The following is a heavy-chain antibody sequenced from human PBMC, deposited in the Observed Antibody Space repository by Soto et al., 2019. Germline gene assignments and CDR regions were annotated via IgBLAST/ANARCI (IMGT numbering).Heavy chain of an antibody. J-gene: IGHJ3*02. CDR1: GFPFSSYA. Sequence: PGGSLRLSCVASGFPFSSYAMSWVRQTPEKGLEWVSGISGSGGRTYYADSVKGRFTISRDNSNNTLSLQMHSLRVEDTAVYFCAHGGYYSLFDIWGQGTMVTVSS. V-gene: IGHV3-23*01. CDR3: AHGGYYSLFDI. CDR2: ISGSGGRT. D-gene: IGHD2-15*01.